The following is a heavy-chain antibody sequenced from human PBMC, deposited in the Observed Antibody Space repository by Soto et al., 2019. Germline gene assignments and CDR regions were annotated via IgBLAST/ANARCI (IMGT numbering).Heavy chain of an antibody. Sequence: QVQLVQSGAEVKKPGASVKVSCKASGYTFTSYGISWVRQAPGQGLEWMGWISAYNGNTNYAQKLQGRVTMTTDTSTRTGHMEVRRVRSDDTGVYYCARGSGNGGSSGYNLDYWGQGTLVTVSS. CDR3: ARGSGNGGSSGYNLDY. V-gene: IGHV1-18*01. CDR1: GYTFTSYG. J-gene: IGHJ4*02. D-gene: IGHD3-22*01. CDR2: ISAYNGNT.